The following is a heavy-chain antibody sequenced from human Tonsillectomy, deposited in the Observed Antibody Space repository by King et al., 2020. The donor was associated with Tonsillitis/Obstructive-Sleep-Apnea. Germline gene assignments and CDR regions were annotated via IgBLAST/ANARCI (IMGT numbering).Heavy chain of an antibody. V-gene: IGHV7-4-1*02. CDR3: AGDGSGSYRSYYYMDV. CDR1: GYTFTTYA. CDR2: INTKTGNP. J-gene: IGHJ6*03. D-gene: IGHD3-10*01. Sequence: VQLVQSGSELKKPGASVKVSCKASGYTFTTYAMSWVRQAPGQGLEWVGWINTKTGNPTYAQGFTGRFVFSLDTSVSTAYLQISSLKAEDTAVYYCAGDGSGSYRSYYYMDVWGKGTTVTVSS.